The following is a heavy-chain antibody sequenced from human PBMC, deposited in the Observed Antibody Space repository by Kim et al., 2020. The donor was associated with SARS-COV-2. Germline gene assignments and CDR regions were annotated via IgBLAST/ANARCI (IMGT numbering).Heavy chain of an antibody. D-gene: IGHD5-12*01. CDR3: ARHFTNLATSMTEDPLI. Sequence: GESLKISCKGSGYNFNTYWIGWVRQMSGKGLEWMGIIFPGDSDTRYSPSFQGQVTISADKSISTVYLQWSSLRASDTAMYYCARHFTNLATSMTEDPLIWGQGTMVTVSS. CDR1: GYNFNTYW. CDR2: IFPGDSDT. J-gene: IGHJ3*02. V-gene: IGHV5-51*01.